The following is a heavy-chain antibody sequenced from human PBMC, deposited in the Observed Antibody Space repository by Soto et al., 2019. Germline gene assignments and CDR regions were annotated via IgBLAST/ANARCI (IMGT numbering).Heavy chain of an antibody. J-gene: IGHJ4*02. D-gene: IGHD5-12*01. CDR2: INSDGSST. CDR3: ARSQMATLPGAY. V-gene: IGHV3-74*01. CDR1: GFTFSSYW. Sequence: PGGSLRLSCAASGFTFSSYWMHWVRQAPGKGLVWVSRINSDGSSTSYADSVKGRFTISRDNAKNTLYLQMNSLRAEDTAVYYCARSQMATLPGAYWGQGTLVTVSS.